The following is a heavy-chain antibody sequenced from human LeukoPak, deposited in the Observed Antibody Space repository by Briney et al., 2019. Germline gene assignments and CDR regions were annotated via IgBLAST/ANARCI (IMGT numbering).Heavy chain of an antibody. D-gene: IGHD1-26*01. V-gene: IGHV3-30*02. CDR2: IRYDGSNK. J-gene: IGHJ4*02. CDR3: ATALVGASRNLDY. CDR1: GFTFSSYG. Sequence: GGSLRLSCAASGFTFSSYGMHWVRQAPGKGLEWVAFIRYDGSNKYYADSVKGRFTISRDNSKNTLYLQMNSLTVEDTAVYYCATALVGASRNLDYWGQGTLVTVSS.